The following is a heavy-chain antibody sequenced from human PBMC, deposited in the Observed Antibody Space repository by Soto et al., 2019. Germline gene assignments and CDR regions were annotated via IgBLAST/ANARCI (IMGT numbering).Heavy chain of an antibody. CDR1: GFLFSTFA. CDR3: AKEPTPTMECAFDL. D-gene: IGHD3-10*01. V-gene: IGHV3-23*01. J-gene: IGHJ3*01. Sequence: EVQLLESGGGLVQPGGSLRLSCTGSGFLFSTFAMSWVRQAPGKRLEWLSAISASGGNTYYPDSVKSRFTISRDISENTLYLQMSSLGGEDTAVYHCAKEPTPTMECAFDLCGRGTMVTVSS. CDR2: ISASGGNT.